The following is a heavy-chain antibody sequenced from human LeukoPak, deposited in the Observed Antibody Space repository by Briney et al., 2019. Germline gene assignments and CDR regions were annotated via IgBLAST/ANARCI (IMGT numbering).Heavy chain of an antibody. D-gene: IGHD2-2*01. CDR1: GYTFTSYA. V-gene: IGHV1-3*01. J-gene: IGHJ4*02. Sequence: ASVKVSCKASGYTFTSYAMHWVRQAPGQRLEWMGWINAGNGNTKYSQKFQGRVTTTRDTSASTAYMELSSLRSEDTAVYYCARDRCSSTSCYPFSFDYWGQGTLVTVSS. CDR3: ARDRCSSTSCYPFSFDY. CDR2: INAGNGNT.